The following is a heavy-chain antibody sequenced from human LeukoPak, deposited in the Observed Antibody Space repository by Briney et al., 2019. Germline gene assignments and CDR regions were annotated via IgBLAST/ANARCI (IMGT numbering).Heavy chain of an antibody. CDR1: GYSFTIYW. CDR2: IYPGDSDT. D-gene: IGHD6-13*01. Sequence: GESLTISCKGSGYSFTIYWIGWVRQMTGKGLEWMGIIYPGDSDTRYSPSFQGQVTISADKSISTAYLQWSSLQASDTATYYCARLPGIAAAGDFDYWGQGTLVTVSS. CDR3: ARLPGIAAAGDFDY. V-gene: IGHV5-51*01. J-gene: IGHJ4*02.